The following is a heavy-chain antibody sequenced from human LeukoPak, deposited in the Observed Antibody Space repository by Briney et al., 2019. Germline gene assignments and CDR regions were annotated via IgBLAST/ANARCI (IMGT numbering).Heavy chain of an antibody. J-gene: IGHJ5*02. CDR2: IYYSGST. Sequence: SETLSLTCTVSGGSISSSSYYWGWIRQPPGKGLEWIGSIYYSGSTYYNPSLKSRVTISVDTSKNQFSLKLSSVTAADTAVYYCARHRLRFLEWLSNWFDPWGQGTLVTVSS. CDR3: ARHRLRFLEWLSNWFDP. V-gene: IGHV4-39*01. D-gene: IGHD3-3*01. CDR1: GGSISSSSYY.